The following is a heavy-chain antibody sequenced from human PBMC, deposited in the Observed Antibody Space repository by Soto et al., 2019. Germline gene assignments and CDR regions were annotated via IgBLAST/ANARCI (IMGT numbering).Heavy chain of an antibody. V-gene: IGHV1-18*01. CDR2: ISADNGKT. CDR3: ATCRTDYGDDGLYLTY. Sequence: QVQLVQSGAEVKRPGASVKVSFKASGYPFTGYAFSWVRQSPGQGLEWLGWISADNGKTIYSQKFKGRVNLTTDTFKTTAYMAVTSLGSDDPAVYVLATCRTDYGDDGLYLTYWGEGTLVTVSS. CDR1: GYPFTGYA. J-gene: IGHJ1*01. D-gene: IGHD4-17*01.